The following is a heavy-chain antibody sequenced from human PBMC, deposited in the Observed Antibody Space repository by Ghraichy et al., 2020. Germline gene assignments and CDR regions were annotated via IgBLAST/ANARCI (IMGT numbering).Heavy chain of an antibody. V-gene: IGHV1-18*01. Sequence: ASVKVSCKASGYTFTSYGISWVRQAPGQGLEWMGWISAYNGNTNYAQKLQGRVTMTTDTSTSTAYMELRSLRSDDTAVYYCARNYYDFWSGYWDYYYYYGMDVWGQGTTVTVSS. CDR3: ARNYYDFWSGYWDYYYYYGMDV. J-gene: IGHJ6*02. CDR2: ISAYNGNT. D-gene: IGHD3-3*01. CDR1: GYTFTSYG.